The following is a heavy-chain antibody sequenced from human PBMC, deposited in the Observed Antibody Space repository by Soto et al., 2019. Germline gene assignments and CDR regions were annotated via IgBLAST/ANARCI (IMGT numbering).Heavy chain of an antibody. V-gene: IGHV3-33*01. J-gene: IGHJ4*02. CDR2: IWYDGSNE. Sequence: GGSLRLSCAASGFTFSSYAMHWVRQAPGKGLEWVAVIWYDGSNEYYADSVKGRFSISRDTSQNTLYLQMNSLRADDTAIYYCARWSYLDYWGQGTRVTVSS. CDR1: GFTFSSYA. D-gene: IGHD3-3*01. CDR3: ARWSYLDY.